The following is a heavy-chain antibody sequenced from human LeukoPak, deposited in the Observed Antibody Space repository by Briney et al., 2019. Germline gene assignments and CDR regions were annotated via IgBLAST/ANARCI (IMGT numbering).Heavy chain of an antibody. D-gene: IGHD3-22*01. CDR3: ARDTRRQSSSGYYLMDTFDI. V-gene: IGHV1-69*05. CDR2: IIPIFGTR. CDR1: GGTFRSYA. J-gene: IGHJ3*02. Sequence: SVKVSCKASGGTFRSYAISWVRQAPGQGLEWMGRIIPIFGTRNYAQKFQGRVTIITDESTSTAYMELSSLRSEDTAVYYCARDTRRQSSSGYYLMDTFDIWGQGTMVTVSS.